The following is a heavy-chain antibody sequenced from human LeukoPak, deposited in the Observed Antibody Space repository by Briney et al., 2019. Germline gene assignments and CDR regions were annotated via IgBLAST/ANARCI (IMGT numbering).Heavy chain of an antibody. D-gene: IGHD6-13*01. V-gene: IGHV4-59*01. CDR2: VYHSGIT. Sequence: SETLSLTCTVSGASISSYYWSWIRQPPGKGLEWIGYVYHSGITHYNPSLKSRVTISVDTSKNQFSLRLTSVTAADTAVYYCASGPYPAAGTDHQFDYWGQGTLVTVFS. CDR3: ASGPYPAAGTDHQFDY. J-gene: IGHJ4*02. CDR1: GASISSYY.